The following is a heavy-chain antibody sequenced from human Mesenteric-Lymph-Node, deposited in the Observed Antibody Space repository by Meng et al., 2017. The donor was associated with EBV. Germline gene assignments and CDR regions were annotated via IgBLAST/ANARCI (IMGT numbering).Heavy chain of an antibody. J-gene: IGHJ4*02. CDR2: LNPSGGIT. Sequence: QVQLVQSGAEVKKPVASVKVSCKASGYTFTNYYMHWVRQAPGQGLEWMGLLNPSGGITSYAQKFQGRVTMTRDTSTSTAYMELSSLRSEDTAVYYCARGLDGSTPGADWGQGTLVTVAS. V-gene: IGHV1-46*01. D-gene: IGHD6-19*01. CDR3: ARGLDGSTPGAD. CDR1: GYTFTNYY.